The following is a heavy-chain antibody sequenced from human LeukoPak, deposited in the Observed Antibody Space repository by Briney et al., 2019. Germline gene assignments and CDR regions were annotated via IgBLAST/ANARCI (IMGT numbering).Heavy chain of an antibody. D-gene: IGHD3-3*01. CDR1: GFNFRSYS. CDR3: AKEYILRFLEWSSDAFDI. CDR2: INSSSSYI. Sequence: GSLRLSCGGSGFNFRSYSMDWVRQAPGEGLGWVSSINSSSSYIYYADSVKGRFTISRDNSKNTLYLQMNSLRAEDTAVYYCAKEYILRFLEWSSDAFDIWGQGTMVTVSS. V-gene: IGHV3-21*04. J-gene: IGHJ3*02.